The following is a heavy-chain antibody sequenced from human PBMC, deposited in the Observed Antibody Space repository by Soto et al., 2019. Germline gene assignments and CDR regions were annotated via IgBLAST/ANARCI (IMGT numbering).Heavy chain of an antibody. CDR2: IIPIFGTA. V-gene: IGHV1-69*01. CDR1: GGTFSSYA. J-gene: IGHJ4*02. CDR3: ASVEGLGYCSSTSCSFDY. Sequence: QVQLVQSGAEVKKPGSSVKVSCKASGGTFSSYAISWVRQAPGQGLEWMGGIIPIFGTANYAQKFQGRVTITADESTSTAYMELSSLRSEDTAVYYCASVEGLGYCSSTSCSFDYWGQGTLVTVSS. D-gene: IGHD2-2*01.